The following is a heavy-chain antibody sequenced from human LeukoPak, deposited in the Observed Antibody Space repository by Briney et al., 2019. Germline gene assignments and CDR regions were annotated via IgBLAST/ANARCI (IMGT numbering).Heavy chain of an antibody. V-gene: IGHV4-30-4*01. Sequence: SQTLSLTCIVSGGSISSGDYYWSWIRQPPGKGLEWIGYIYYSGSTYYNPSLKSRVTISVDTSKNQFSLKLSSVTAADTAVYYCARVVEQAGYSYGDDAFDIWGQGTMVTVSS. CDR3: ARVVEQAGYSYGDDAFDI. D-gene: IGHD5-18*01. J-gene: IGHJ3*02. CDR1: GGSISSGDYY. CDR2: IYYSGST.